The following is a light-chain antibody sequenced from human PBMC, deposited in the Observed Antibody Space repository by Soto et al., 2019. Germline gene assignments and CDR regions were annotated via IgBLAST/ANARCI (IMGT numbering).Light chain of an antibody. CDR2: GAS. Sequence: EIVMTQSPATLSVSPGERATLSCRASQSVSSNLAWYQQKPGQAPRLLIYGASTRATGIPARFRGSGSGTEFTLTISSLQSEDFAVYYCLQYNSWPRTFGQGTKVEI. J-gene: IGKJ1*01. CDR3: LQYNSWPRT. CDR1: QSVSSN. V-gene: IGKV3-15*01.